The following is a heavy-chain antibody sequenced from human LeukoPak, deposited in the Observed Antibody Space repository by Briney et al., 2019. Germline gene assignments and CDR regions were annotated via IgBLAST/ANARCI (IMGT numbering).Heavy chain of an antibody. CDR1: GGSISSYC. J-gene: IGHJ4*02. D-gene: IGHD3-10*01. V-gene: IGHV4-4*07. CDR3: ARGAVSYYGSGSLSYYFDY. CDR2: IYTSGST. Sequence: SETLSLTCTVPGGSISSYCWSWIRQPAGKGLEWIGRIYTSGSTNYNPSLKSRVTISVDKSKNQFSLKLSSVTAADTAVYYCARGAVSYYGSGSLSYYFDYCGQGTLVTVSS.